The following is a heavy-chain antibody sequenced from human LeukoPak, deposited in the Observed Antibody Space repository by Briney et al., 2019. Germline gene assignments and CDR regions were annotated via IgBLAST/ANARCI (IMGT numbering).Heavy chain of an antibody. D-gene: IGHD3-22*01. CDR3: AMYDRPRRHPYFDY. CDR2: INPNSGGT. V-gene: IGHV1-2*02. Sequence: GASVKVSCKTSGYTFTGYYMHWVRQAPGQGLEWMGWINPNSGGTNYAQKFQGRVTMTRDTSISTAYMELSRLRSDDTAVYYCAMYDRPRRHPYFDYWGQGTLVTVSS. CDR1: GYTFTGYY. J-gene: IGHJ4*02.